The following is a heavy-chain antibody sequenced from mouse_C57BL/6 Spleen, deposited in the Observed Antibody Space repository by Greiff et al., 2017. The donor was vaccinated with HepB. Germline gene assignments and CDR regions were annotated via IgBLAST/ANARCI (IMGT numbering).Heavy chain of an antibody. CDR3: ARSGYYGYDGGFAY. V-gene: IGHV1-61*01. D-gene: IGHD2-2*01. J-gene: IGHJ3*01. CDR1: GYTFTSYW. Sequence: QVQLQQPGAELVRPGSSVKLSCKASGYTFTSYWMDWVKQRPGQGLEWIGNIYPSDSETHYNQKFKDKATLTVDKSSSTAYMQLSSLTSEDSAVYYCARSGYYGYDGGFAYWGQGTLVTVSA. CDR2: IYPSDSET.